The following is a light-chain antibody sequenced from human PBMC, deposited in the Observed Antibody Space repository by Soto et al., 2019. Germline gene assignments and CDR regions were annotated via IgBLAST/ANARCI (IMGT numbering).Light chain of an antibody. J-gene: IGLJ1*01. V-gene: IGLV2-14*01. Sequence: QSALTQPASVSGSPGQSITISCTGTSSDVGGYNYVSWYQQHPGKAPKLMIYEVSNRPSGGSNRFSGSKSGNTASLTISGPQAEDEADYYCSSYTSSSSLLYVFGTGTKLTVL. CDR3: SSYTSSSSLLYV. CDR2: EVS. CDR1: SSDVGGYNY.